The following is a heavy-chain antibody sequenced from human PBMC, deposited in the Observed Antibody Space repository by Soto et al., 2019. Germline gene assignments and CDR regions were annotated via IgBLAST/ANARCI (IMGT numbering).Heavy chain of an antibody. CDR1: GFTLSTNY. D-gene: IGHD2-21*01. Sequence: EVQVVESGGGLVQPGGSLRLSCAASGFTLSTNYMSWVRQAPGKGLEWVSNIYIGGGKYYAEYVKGRLTISRDRTKNTLYQPMNRLRGEDTAVYYCERFKGVNCFDNWGQGALVTISS. J-gene: IGHJ4*02. CDR3: ERFKGVNCFDN. CDR2: IYIGGGK. V-gene: IGHV3-66*01.